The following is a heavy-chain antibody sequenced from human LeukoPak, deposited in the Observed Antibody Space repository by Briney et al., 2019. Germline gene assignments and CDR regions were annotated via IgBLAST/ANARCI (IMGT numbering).Heavy chain of an antibody. CDR2: ISGSGGNT. V-gene: IGHV3-23*01. J-gene: IGHJ4*02. Sequence: GGSLRLSCAASGFTFSSYAMSWVRQAPGKGLEWVSAISGSGGNTYYADSVEGRFTISRDNSKNTLYLQLNSLRADDTAVYYCAKGSGSTRYYFDYWGQGTLVTVSS. CDR1: GFTFSSYA. D-gene: IGHD5-12*01. CDR3: AKGSGSTRYYFDY.